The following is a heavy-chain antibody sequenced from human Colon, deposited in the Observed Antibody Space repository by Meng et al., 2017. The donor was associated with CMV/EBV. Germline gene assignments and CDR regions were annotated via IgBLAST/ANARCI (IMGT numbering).Heavy chain of an antibody. CDR2: INSDGSST. D-gene: IGHD3-3*01. Sequence: GSLRLSCTASGFTFSSYWMHWVRQAPGKGLVWVSRINSDGSSTSYADSVKGRFTISRDNAKNTLYLQMNSLRAEDTAVYYCARGASFWSGPYGMDVWGQGTTVTVSS. CDR1: GFTFSSYW. J-gene: IGHJ6*02. V-gene: IGHV3-74*01. CDR3: ARGASFWSGPYGMDV.